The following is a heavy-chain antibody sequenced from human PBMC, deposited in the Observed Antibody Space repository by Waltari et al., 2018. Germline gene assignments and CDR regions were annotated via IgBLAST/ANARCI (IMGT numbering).Heavy chain of an antibody. CDR2: RDPENGAT. CDR3: ANSMSGPRVQ. Sequence: EAQLIQSGAQVKSPGATVKVSCKAFGYIFTDYYMHWMQQVPGNGPEWMARRDPENGATEFADRFQGRLTGTADTSTDTAYMELSGLTSEDTATYYCANSMSGPRVQWGQGTQVTVSP. D-gene: IGHD3-3*01. J-gene: IGHJ4*02. CDR1: GYIFTDYY. V-gene: IGHV1-69-2*01.